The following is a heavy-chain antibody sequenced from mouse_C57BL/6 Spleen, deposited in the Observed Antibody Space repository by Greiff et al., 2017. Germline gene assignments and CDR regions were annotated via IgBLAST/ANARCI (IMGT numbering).Heavy chain of an antibody. Sequence: DVHLVESGGGLVQPGGSLSLSCAASGFTFTDYYMSWVRQPPGKALEWLGFIRNKANGYTTEYSASVKGRFTISRDNSQSIHYLQMDALRAEDRATDYCARYWGSRGYFDYWGQGTTRTVSS. CDR1: GFTFTDYY. CDR3: ARYWGSRGYFDY. D-gene: IGHD1-1*02. J-gene: IGHJ2*01. V-gene: IGHV7-3*01. CDR2: IRNKANGYTT.